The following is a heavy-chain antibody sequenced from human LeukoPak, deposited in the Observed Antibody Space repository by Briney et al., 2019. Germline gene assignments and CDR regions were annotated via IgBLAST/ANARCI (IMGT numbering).Heavy chain of an antibody. D-gene: IGHD3-22*01. CDR3: ARDWPNYYDSSGYLGY. CDR2: INPNSGGT. CDR1: GYTFTGYY. J-gene: IGHJ4*02. Sequence: ASVKVSCKASGYTFTGYYMHWVRQAPGQGLEGMGWINPNSGGTHYAQKFQGRVTMTRDTSISTAYMELSRLRSDDTAVYYCARDWPNYYDSSGYLGYWGQGTLVTVSS. V-gene: IGHV1-2*02.